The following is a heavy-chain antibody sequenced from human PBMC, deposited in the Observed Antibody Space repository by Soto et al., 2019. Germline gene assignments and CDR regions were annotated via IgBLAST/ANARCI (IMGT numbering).Heavy chain of an antibody. CDR3: ACPSTLSTCGDYRFDF. D-gene: IGHD4-17*01. CDR1: GGTFSSYA. CDR2: IIPIFGTA. V-gene: IGHV1-69*13. J-gene: IGHJ4*02. Sequence: SVKVSCKASGGTFSSYAISWVRQAPGQGLEWMGGIIPIFGTANYAQKFQGRVTITADESTSTAYMELSSLRSEDTAVYYCACPSTLSTCGDYRFDFWGQGTLVTVSS.